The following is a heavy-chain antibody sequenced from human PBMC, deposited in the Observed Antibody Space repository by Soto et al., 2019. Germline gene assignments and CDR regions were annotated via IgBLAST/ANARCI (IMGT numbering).Heavy chain of an antibody. CDR1: GNTFTNYY. V-gene: IGHV1-46*01. CDR3: ARGVDVVVATAAFDY. J-gene: IGHJ4*02. CDR2: INPSGGHT. D-gene: IGHD2-21*02. Sequence: QVQLMQSGAEVKKPGASVKVSCKASGNTFTNYYIHWVRQAPGQGLEWMGTINPSGGHTTYSQNFRGRVTMTRDTSTSSLYMELTSVAPADTAVYYCARGVDVVVATAAFDYWGQGTLVTVSS.